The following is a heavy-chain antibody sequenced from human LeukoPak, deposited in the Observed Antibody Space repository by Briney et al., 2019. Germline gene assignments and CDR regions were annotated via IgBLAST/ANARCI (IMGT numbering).Heavy chain of an antibody. CDR2: ITSSGAAT. Sequence: GGSLRLSCAASGFTFSSYAMSWVRQAPGEGLEWVSSITSSGAATYYADSVKGRFTISRDNSDNTLYLQMNSLRAEDTAVYYCANDRPNYYGSNGHYYKLNGDCWGQGTLVTVSS. V-gene: IGHV3-23*01. CDR3: ANDRPNYYGSNGHYYKLNGDC. D-gene: IGHD3-22*01. CDR1: GFTFSSYA. J-gene: IGHJ4*02.